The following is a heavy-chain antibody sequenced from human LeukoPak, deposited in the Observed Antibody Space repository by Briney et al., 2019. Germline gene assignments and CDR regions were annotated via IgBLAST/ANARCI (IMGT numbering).Heavy chain of an antibody. V-gene: IGHV1-2*02. CDR3: ARVRDYSSSSLDY. CDR1: GYTFTDYY. D-gene: IGHD6-6*01. CDR2: INPNSGGT. J-gene: IGHJ4*02. Sequence: ASVKVSCKASGYTFTDYYIVWVRQAPGQGLEWIGWINPNSGGTKYAQKFQGKFTMTRDTSTNTGYMELSSLRSDDTAVYYCARVRDYSSSSLDYWGRGTQVTVSS.